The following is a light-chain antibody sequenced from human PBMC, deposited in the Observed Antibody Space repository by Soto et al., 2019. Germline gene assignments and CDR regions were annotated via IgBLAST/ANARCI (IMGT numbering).Light chain of an antibody. J-gene: IGKJ1*01. CDR2: AAS. Sequence: DIHITQSPSSLSASVGDTVTITCRASQTISRLNWYQQTPGKAPRLLIHAASSLQSGVTSRFSGSGSGTDFFLIISSLQPEDFATYYCQQTHSIPWTFAQGTNVEIQ. CDR1: QTISR. CDR3: QQTHSIPWT. V-gene: IGKV1-39*01.